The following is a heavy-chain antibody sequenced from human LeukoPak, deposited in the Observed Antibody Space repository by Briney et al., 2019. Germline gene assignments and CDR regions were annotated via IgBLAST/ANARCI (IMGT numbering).Heavy chain of an antibody. CDR2: MNPNSGNT. CDR3: ARMDSSGFGDAFDI. J-gene: IGHJ3*02. Sequence: ASVKVSCKASGYTFTSYDINWVRQATGQGLEWMGWMNPNSGNTGYAQKFQGRVTMTRNTSISTAYMELSSLRSEDTAVYYCARMDSSGFGDAFDIWGQGTMVTVSS. CDR1: GYTFTSYD. V-gene: IGHV1-8*01. D-gene: IGHD3-22*01.